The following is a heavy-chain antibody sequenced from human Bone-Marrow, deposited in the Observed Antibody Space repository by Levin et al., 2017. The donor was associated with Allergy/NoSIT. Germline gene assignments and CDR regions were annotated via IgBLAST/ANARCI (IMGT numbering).Heavy chain of an antibody. Sequence: GGSLRLSCAAAGFTFSNYALHWVRQAPGKGLEWVAVISYDGSKEYYADSVEGRFTVSRDDSKNTLFLQMNSLREEDSAVFFCARGGPPHYLYHGMDVWGHGTTVTVSS. J-gene: IGHJ6*02. CDR2: ISYDGSKE. D-gene: IGHD3-10*01. CDR1: GFTFSNYA. V-gene: IGHV3-30*04. CDR3: ARGGPPHYLYHGMDV.